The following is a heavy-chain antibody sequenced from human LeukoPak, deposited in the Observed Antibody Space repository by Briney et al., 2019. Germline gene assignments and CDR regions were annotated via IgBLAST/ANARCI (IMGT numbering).Heavy chain of an antibody. CDR3: ARGVYQFDY. D-gene: IGHD3-16*02. Sequence: GGSLRLSCAASGFTFSSYWMTWVRQAPGKGLEWVAYMKQDGSEIYYVDSVKGRFTISRDNANNSLYLQMYSLRAEDTALYYCARGVYQFDYWGQGTLVTVSS. J-gene: IGHJ4*02. CDR2: MKQDGSEI. V-gene: IGHV3-7*01. CDR1: GFTFSSYW.